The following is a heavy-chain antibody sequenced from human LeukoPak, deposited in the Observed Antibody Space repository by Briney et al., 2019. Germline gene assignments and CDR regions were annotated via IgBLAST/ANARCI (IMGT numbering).Heavy chain of an antibody. D-gene: IGHD3-3*01. V-gene: IGHV1-18*01. Sequence: ASVKVSCKASGYTFTSYGISWVRQAPGQGLEWMGWISAYNGNTNYAQKLQGRVTMTTDTSTSTAYMELGSLRSDDTAVYYCARGPDTGAYDFWSGYGHFDYWGQGTLVTVSS. CDR3: ARGPDTGAYDFWSGYGHFDY. J-gene: IGHJ4*02. CDR1: GYTFTSYG. CDR2: ISAYNGNT.